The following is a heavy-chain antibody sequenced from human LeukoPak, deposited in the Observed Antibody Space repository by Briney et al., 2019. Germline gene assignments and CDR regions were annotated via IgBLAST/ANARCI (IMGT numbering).Heavy chain of an antibody. V-gene: IGHV3-48*04. CDR2: ISSSSSTI. Sequence: PGGSLRLSCAASGFTFSSYSMNWVRQAPGKGLEWVSYISSSSSTIYYADSVKGRFTISRDNAKNSLYLQMNSLRAEDTAVYYCARKWGSRVPPRSYGMDVWGQGTTVTVSS. CDR3: ARKWGSRVPPRSYGMDV. CDR1: GFTFSSYS. J-gene: IGHJ6*02. D-gene: IGHD1-26*01.